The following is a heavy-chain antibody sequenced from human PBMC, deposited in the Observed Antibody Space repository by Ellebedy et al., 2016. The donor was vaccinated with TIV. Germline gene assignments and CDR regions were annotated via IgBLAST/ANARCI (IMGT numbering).Heavy chain of an antibody. CDR3: ARVRFGDTAVDY. V-gene: IGHV3-13*01. Sequence: GESLKISCAASRFTFSSYDMHWVRQGTGQGLEWVSAIGTAGDTYYPGSVNGRFTISRENAKNSLYLQMNSLSAEDTAVYYCARVRFGDTAVDYWGQGTLVTVSS. CDR2: IGTAGDT. D-gene: IGHD3-16*01. J-gene: IGHJ4*03. CDR1: RFTFSSYD.